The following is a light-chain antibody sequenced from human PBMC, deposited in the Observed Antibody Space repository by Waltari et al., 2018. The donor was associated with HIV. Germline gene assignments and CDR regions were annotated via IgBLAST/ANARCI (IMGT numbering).Light chain of an antibody. J-gene: IGLJ1*01. CDR3: AAWDARLNEYL. V-gene: IGLV1-44*01. CDR2: GDN. CDR1: NSNVGSDV. Sequence: QSVLTQPHSASGTPAQRVIISCSGSNSNVGSDVVHWYQQLPGTAPKLLIYGDNERPSGVPDRFSGSKSGASASLAISDLQSEDEAEYYCAAWDARLNEYLFGTGTKVTVL.